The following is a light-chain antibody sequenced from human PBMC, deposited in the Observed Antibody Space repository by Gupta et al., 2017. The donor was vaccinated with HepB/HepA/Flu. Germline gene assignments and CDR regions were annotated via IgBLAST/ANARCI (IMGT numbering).Light chain of an antibody. CDR3: QQYNDWPRT. J-gene: IGKJ1*01. Sequence: ETVMTQFPATLSVSPGESATLSCRASQTVGRNLAWYQHKSGQAPVLLIYGASTRVTGVPDRFSGSGSQTEFTLTISSLQSEDLAIYHCQQYNDWPRTFGQGTRVEIE. CDR2: GAS. V-gene: IGKV3-15*01. CDR1: QTVGRN.